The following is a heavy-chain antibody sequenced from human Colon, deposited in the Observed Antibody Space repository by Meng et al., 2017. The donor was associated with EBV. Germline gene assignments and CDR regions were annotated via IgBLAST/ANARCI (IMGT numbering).Heavy chain of an antibody. V-gene: IGHV4-31*03. D-gene: IGHD3-22*01. Sequence: QVQLQESGPGLVKPSXXLSLTCPVPXGSISSGTYYWGWIRQLPGKGLEWIAYIHYSGSTYYSPSLKSRVTISVDTSKNQLSLKLSSMTAADTAVYYCARYVFDSSSLYSNWFDPWGQGTLVNVSS. CDR2: IHYSGST. J-gene: IGHJ5*02. CDR1: XGSISSGTYY. CDR3: ARYVFDSSSLYSNWFDP.